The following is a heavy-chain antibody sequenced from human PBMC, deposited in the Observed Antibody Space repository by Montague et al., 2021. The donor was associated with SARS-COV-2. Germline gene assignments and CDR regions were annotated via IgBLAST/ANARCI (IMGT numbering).Heavy chain of an antibody. Sequence: SETLSLTCAVYGGSFSAYHWSWIRQPPGKGLEWIGEINHSGTANYNPSLKSRVTISVDTSKNQFSLKLSSVTAADTAVYYCARGGRPWLVMGPEYYFDYWGQGTLVTVSS. V-gene: IGHV4-34*01. CDR3: ARGGRPWLVMGPEYYFDY. CDR1: GGSFSAYH. J-gene: IGHJ4*01. D-gene: IGHD6-6*01. CDR2: INHSGTA.